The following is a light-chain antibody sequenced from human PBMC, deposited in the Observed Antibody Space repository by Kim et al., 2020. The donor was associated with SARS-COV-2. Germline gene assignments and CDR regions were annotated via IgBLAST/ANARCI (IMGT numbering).Light chain of an antibody. V-gene: IGLV3-25*03. Sequence: SSELTQPPSVSVSPGQTVRITCSGDALPEKQTYWYQQKSGQAPLLLIYKDSERPSGIPGRFSGSSSGTTVTLTISGVQAEDDADYYCQSADGSGTYVFGTGTKVTVL. CDR3: QSADGSGTYV. CDR2: KDS. CDR1: ALPEKQ. J-gene: IGLJ1*01.